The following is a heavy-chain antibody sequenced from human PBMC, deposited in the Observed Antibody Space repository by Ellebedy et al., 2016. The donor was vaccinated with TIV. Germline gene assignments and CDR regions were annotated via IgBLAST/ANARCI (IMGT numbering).Heavy chain of an antibody. CDR1: GSTIRNSY. CDR3: ARGNYYYYAMDV. J-gene: IGHJ6*02. V-gene: IGHV3-11*01. Sequence: GESLKISCAASGSTIRNSYMNWVRQAPGKGLEWISYISSRGTTIYYGDSVRGRFTISRDNANNSLFLEMNDLSPEDTAVYYCARGNYYYYAMDVWGPGTTVTVS. CDR2: ISSRGTTI.